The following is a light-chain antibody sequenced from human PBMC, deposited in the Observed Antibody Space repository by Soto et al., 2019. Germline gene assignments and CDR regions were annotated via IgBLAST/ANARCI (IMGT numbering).Light chain of an antibody. J-gene: IGLJ1*01. CDR2: KVS. CDR3: SSYTSSSTLV. V-gene: IGLV2-14*01. CDR1: SSDVGGYNY. Sequence: QSALTQPASVSGSPGQSITISCTGTSSDVGGYNYVSWYQQHPGKAPKLMIYKVSNRPSGVSNGFSGSKSGNTASLTISGLQAEDEADYYCSSYTSSSTLVFGTGTKLTVL.